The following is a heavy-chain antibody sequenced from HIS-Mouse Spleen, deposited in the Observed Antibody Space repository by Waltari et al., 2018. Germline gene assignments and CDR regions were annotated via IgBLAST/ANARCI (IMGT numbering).Heavy chain of an antibody. J-gene: IGHJ4*02. D-gene: IGHD5-18*01. CDR3: ARGFVDTAMVDY. CDR2: ISYDGSNK. V-gene: IGHV3-30-3*01. CDR1: VFTLRSSA. Sequence: QVQLVESGGGVVQPGRSLSLPCAAAVFTLRSSAMHWVRQAPGKGLEWVAVISYDGSNKYYADSVKGRFTISRDNSKNTLYLQMNSLRAEDTAVYYCARGFVDTAMVDYWGQGTLVTVSS.